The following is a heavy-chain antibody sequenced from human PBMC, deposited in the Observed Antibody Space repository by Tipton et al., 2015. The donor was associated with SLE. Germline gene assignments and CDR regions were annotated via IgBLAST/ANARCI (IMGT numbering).Heavy chain of an antibody. CDR3: AITPWTRGLPVY. Sequence: TLSLTCTVSGGSISSGRYYCSWIRQHPGKGLEWIGYIYYSGSTYYNPSLESRVTISVDTSKNQFSLKLSSVTAADTAVYYCAITPWTRGLPVYWGQGTLVTVSS. V-gene: IGHV4-31*03. J-gene: IGHJ4*02. D-gene: IGHD3/OR15-3a*01. CDR1: GGSISSGRYY. CDR2: IYYSGST.